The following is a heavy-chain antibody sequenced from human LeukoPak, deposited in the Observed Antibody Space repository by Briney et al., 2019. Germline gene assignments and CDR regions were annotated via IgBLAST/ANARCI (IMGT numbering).Heavy chain of an antibody. Sequence: ASVKVSCKASGYTFTGYYMHWVRQAPGQGLEWMGWINPNSGGTNYAQKFQGRVTMTRDTSISTAYMELSGLRSDDTAVYYCARDKLVGATTGKDYWGQGTLVTVSS. D-gene: IGHD1-26*01. V-gene: IGHV1-2*02. CDR3: ARDKLVGATTGKDY. CDR1: GYTFTGYY. J-gene: IGHJ4*02. CDR2: INPNSGGT.